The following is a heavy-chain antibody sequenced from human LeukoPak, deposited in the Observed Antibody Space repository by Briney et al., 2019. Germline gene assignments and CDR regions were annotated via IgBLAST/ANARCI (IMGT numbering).Heavy chain of an antibody. J-gene: IGHJ6*03. V-gene: IGHV3-21*01. CDR3: ARDERYQLLSYYYYMDV. D-gene: IGHD2-2*01. Sequence: GGSLRLSCAASGFTFSSYSMNWVRQAPGKGLEWVSSISSSSSYIYYADSVKGRFTISRDNAKNSLYLQMNSLRAEDTAVYYCARDERYQLLSYYYYMDVWGKGTTVTVSS. CDR1: GFTFSSYS. CDR2: ISSSSSYI.